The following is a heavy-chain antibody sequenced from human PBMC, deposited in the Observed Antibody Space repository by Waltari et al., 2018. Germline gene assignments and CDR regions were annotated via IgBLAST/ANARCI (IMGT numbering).Heavy chain of an antibody. CDR2: VQRSGRT. CDR1: GDSMSSTDW. V-gene: IGHV4-4*02. J-gene: IGHJ4*02. CDR3: ARDRGRGIYLDS. D-gene: IGHD2-15*01. Sequence: QLQLQESGPGLVKPSGTLSLTCAVSGDSMSSTDWWSWVRLSPGKGLEWIGQVQRSGRTNYNPSFASRVTMSVDTSTNQFSLKVTSATAADTAVYFCARDRGRGIYLDSWGQGTLVTVSP.